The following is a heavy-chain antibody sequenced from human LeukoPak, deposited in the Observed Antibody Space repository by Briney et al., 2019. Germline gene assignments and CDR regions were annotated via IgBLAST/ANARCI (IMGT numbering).Heavy chain of an antibody. Sequence: GGSLRLSWAASGFTVSSKYMSWVRPAPGDGLGWDSVIYSDGSTYYADSVKGRFTISRDNSKNTLYLQMNSLRAEDTAVYYCARGHMVRGVIIRSLRYWGQGTLVTVSS. V-gene: IGHV3-66*01. CDR3: ARGHMVRGVIIRSLRY. CDR2: IYSDGST. J-gene: IGHJ4*02. CDR1: GFTVSSKY. D-gene: IGHD3-10*01.